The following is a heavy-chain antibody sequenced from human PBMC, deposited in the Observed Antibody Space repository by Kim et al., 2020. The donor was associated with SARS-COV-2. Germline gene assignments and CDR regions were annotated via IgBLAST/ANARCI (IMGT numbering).Heavy chain of an antibody. CDR2: ISSSSGTM. J-gene: IGHJ4*02. CDR3: ARDDSSSWSVHLNY. D-gene: IGHD6-13*01. Sequence: GGSLRLSCAASGFTFSSYSMIWVRQAPGKGPEWVSYISSSSGTMYYAASVKGRFTISRDNAKNTLYLQMNSLRDEDTAVYFCARDDSSSWSVHLNYWGQGDLVTVSS. CDR1: GFTFSSYS. V-gene: IGHV3-48*02.